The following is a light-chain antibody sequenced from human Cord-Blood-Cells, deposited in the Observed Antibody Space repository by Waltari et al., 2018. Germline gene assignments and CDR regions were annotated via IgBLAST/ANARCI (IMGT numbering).Light chain of an antibody. J-gene: IGLJ2*01. CDR3: CSYAGSYTLV. Sequence: SYELTQPPSVSVSPGQTARITCSGDALPKQYAYWYQQKPGQAPVLVIYKDSERLSGIPERFSGSSSGTTVTLTISGVQAEDEADYYCCSYAGSYTLVFGGGTK. V-gene: IGLV3-25*03. CDR1: ALPKQY. CDR2: KDS.